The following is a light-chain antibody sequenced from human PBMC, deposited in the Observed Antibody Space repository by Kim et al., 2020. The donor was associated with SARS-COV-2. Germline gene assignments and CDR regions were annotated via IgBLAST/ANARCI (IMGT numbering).Light chain of an antibody. V-gene: IGLV1-47*01. CDR2: RKN. Sequence: PGQTLTFPCSGSSSNTGSNYPYCYQQLPGTAPKLLIYRKNQRPSGVPGRFSGSKSGTSASLAIRGLRSEDEADYYCAAWDDSLLFGGGTKLTVL. CDR3: AAWDDSLL. J-gene: IGLJ3*02. CDR1: SSNTGSNY.